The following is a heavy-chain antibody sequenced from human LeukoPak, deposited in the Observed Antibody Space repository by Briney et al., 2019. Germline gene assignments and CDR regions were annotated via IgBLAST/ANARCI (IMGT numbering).Heavy chain of an antibody. CDR2: ISPSGSTT. CDR3: AKDCSVVLLDAFDI. D-gene: IGHD2-15*01. J-gene: IGHJ3*02. V-gene: IGHV3-23*01. Sequence: QTGGSLRLSCAASGFTFSSYAMSWVRQAPGKGLEWVSTISPSGSTTYYADSVKGRFTISRDNSKNTLYLQMNSLRAEDTAVYYCAKDCSVVLLDAFDIWGQGTMVTVSS. CDR1: GFTFSSYA.